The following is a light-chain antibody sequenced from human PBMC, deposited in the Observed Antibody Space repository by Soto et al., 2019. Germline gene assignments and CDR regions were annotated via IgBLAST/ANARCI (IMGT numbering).Light chain of an antibody. J-gene: IGLJ2*01. CDR1: SSDVGGYKY. Sequence: QSVLTQPASVSGSPGQSITISCTGTSSDVGGYKYVSWYQQHPDKAPKLIIFEVSNRPSGISSRFSGSKSGNTAYLTISGLQAEDEADYYCASYTSSRTSVIFGRGTKLTVL. CDR3: ASYTSSRTSVI. CDR2: EVS. V-gene: IGLV2-14*01.